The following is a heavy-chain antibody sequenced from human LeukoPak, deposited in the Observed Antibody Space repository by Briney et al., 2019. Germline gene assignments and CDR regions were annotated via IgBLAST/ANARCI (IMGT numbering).Heavy chain of an antibody. V-gene: IGHV3-30*18. J-gene: IGHJ6*02. CDR3: AKDVLPDCSSTSCYAVDYYYGMDV. Sequence: GRSLRLSCAASGFTFSSCGMHWVRQAPGKGLEWVAVISYDGSNKYYADSVKGRFTISRDNSKNTLYLQMNSLRAEDTAVYYCAKDVLPDCSSTSCYAVDYYYGMDVWGQGTTVTVSS. CDR1: GFTFSSCG. CDR2: ISYDGSNK. D-gene: IGHD2-2*01.